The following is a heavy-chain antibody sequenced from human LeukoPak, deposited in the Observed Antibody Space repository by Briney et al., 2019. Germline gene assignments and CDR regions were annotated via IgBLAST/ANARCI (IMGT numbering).Heavy chain of an antibody. D-gene: IGHD1-26*01. CDR3: ARARTRYSGSYGGAFDI. Sequence: GGSLRLSCAASGFTCSSYWMSWVRQAPGKGLEGVANIKQDGSEKYYVDSVKGRFTISRDNAKNSLYLQMNSLRAEDTAVYYGARARTRYSGSYGGAFDIWGQGTMVTVSS. V-gene: IGHV3-7*01. CDR1: GFTCSSYW. CDR2: IKQDGSEK. J-gene: IGHJ3*02.